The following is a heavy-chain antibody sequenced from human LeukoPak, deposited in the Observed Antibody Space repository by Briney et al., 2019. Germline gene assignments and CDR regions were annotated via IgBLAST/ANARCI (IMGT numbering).Heavy chain of an antibody. D-gene: IGHD3-3*01. CDR1: GGTFSSYA. V-gene: IGHV1-69*13. J-gene: IGHJ6*02. CDR3: ARVGYDFWSGYYTESIRDFYYYYGMDV. Sequence: ASVKVSCKASGGTFSSYAISWVRQAPGQGLEWMGGIIPIFGTANYAQKFQGRVTITADESTSTAYMELSSLRSEDTAVYYCARVGYDFWSGYYTESIRDFYYYYGMDVWGQGTTVTVSS. CDR2: IIPIFGTA.